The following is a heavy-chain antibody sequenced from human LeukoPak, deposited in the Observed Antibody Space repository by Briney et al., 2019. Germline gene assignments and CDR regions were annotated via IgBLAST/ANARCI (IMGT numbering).Heavy chain of an antibody. D-gene: IGHD6-13*01. CDR3: GRAQQGAAGGRYYYHGMDV. J-gene: IGHJ6*02. CDR2: ISYSGSTT. V-gene: IGHV4-39*07. Sequence: SETLSLTCTVSGGSISSSSVYWGWIRQPPGKGLEWIATISYSGSTTSYNPSLKSRVTISVDTSKNQFSLKLNSVTAADTAVYYCGRAQQGAAGGRYYYHGMDVWGQGTTVTVSS. CDR1: GGSISSSSVY.